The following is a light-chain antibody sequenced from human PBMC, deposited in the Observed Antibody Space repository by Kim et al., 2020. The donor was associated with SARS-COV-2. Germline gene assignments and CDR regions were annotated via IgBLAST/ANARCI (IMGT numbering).Light chain of an antibody. CDR1: QSVTSSF. J-gene: IGKJ4*01. V-gene: IGKV3-20*01. CDR2: GAS. Sequence: SPGQRATRSCRASQSVTSSFLAWYQQKPGQAPRLLIYGASSRATGIADRFSGRGSETDFTLTISRLQPEDFAVYYCQQYGDLPLTFGGGTKVEIK. CDR3: QQYGDLPLT.